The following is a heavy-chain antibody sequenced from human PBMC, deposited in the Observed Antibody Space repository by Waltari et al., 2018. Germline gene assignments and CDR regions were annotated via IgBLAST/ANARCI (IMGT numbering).Heavy chain of an antibody. J-gene: IGHJ4*02. V-gene: IGHV3-23*01. CDR3: AKFWPGDYYDSSGYPDY. Sequence: EVQLLESGGGLVQPGGSLRLCCAASGFTFSSYAMSWVRKATGKGLEWVSAISGSCGSTYYADSVKGRFTISRDNSKNTLYLQMNSLRAEDTAVYCCAKFWPGDYYDSSGYPDYWGQGTLVTVSS. CDR1: GFTFSSYA. CDR2: ISGSCGST. D-gene: IGHD3-22*01.